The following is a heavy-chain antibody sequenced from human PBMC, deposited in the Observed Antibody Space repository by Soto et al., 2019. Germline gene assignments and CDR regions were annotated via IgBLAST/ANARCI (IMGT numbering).Heavy chain of an antibody. D-gene: IGHD6-19*01. J-gene: IGHJ4*02. Sequence: PAASLRLSCAASGFTFSSYALSWVRQAPGKGLEWVSGISGSGVSTHYADSVKGRFTISRDNSKNTLYLQMNSLRAEDTAAYYCAKEVGYSSGYDYFDYWGQGT. CDR2: ISGSGVST. CDR1: GFTFSSYA. V-gene: IGHV3-23*01. CDR3: AKEVGYSSGYDYFDY.